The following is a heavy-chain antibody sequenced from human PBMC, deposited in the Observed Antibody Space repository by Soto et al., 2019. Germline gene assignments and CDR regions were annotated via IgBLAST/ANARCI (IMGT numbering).Heavy chain of an antibody. CDR2: MNPNSGNT. CDR3: ALATIYAPGPSAGGRRADY. V-gene: IGHV1-8*01. D-gene: IGHD5-12*01. J-gene: IGHJ4*02. CDR1: GYTFTSYD. Sequence: QVQLVQSGAEVKKPGASVKVSCKASGYTFTSYDINWVRQATGQGLEWMGWMNPNSGNTGYAQKFQGRVTMTRNTSISTAYMELSSLRSEDTAVYYCALATIYAPGPSAGGRRADYWGQGTLVTVSS.